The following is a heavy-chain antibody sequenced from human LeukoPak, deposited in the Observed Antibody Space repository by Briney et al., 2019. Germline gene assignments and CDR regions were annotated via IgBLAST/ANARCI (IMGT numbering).Heavy chain of an antibody. V-gene: IGHV1-18*01. CDR2: ISAYNGNT. D-gene: IGHD6-19*01. CDR3: AREASSSGWYENYYMDV. Sequence: ASVKVSCKASGYTFTSNGISWVRQAPGQGLEWMGWISAYNGNTNYAQKLQGRVTMTTDTSTSTAYMELRSLRSDDTAVYYCAREASSSGWYENYYMDVWGKGTTVTVSS. J-gene: IGHJ6*03. CDR1: GYTFTSNG.